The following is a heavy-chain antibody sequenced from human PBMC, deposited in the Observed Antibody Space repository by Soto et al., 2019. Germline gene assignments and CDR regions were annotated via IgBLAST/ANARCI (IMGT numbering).Heavy chain of an antibody. V-gene: IGHV4-34*01. CDR3: ARETQYIDY. CDR2: INHSGST. CDR1: GGSFSGYY. D-gene: IGHD4-4*01. J-gene: IGHJ4*02. Sequence: ETLSLTCAVYGGSFSGYYWSWIRQPPGKGLEWIGEINHSGSTNYNPSLKSRVTISVDTSKNQFSLKLSSVTAADTAVYYCARETQYIDYWGQGTLVTVSS.